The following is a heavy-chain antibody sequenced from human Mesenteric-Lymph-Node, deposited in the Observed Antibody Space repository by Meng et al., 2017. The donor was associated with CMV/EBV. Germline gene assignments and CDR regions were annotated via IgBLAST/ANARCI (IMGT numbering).Heavy chain of an antibody. J-gene: IGHJ4*02. V-gene: IGHV3-72*01. CDR1: GFTFSDHY. Sequence: GGSLRLSCAASGFTFSDHYMDWVRQAPGKGLEWGGRTRNKVNSYTTEYAASVKGRFTISRDDSKNSLYLQMNSLKSEDTAVYYCARVYSESYYDFWGQGTLVTVSS. CDR2: TRNKVNSYTT. D-gene: IGHD1-26*01. CDR3: ARVYSESYYDF.